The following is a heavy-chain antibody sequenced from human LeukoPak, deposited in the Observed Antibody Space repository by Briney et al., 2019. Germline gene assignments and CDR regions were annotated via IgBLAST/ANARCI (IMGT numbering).Heavy chain of an antibody. Sequence: GGSLRLSCVASGSTFSDCYMSWIRQAPGKGLEWFSYISPDDTDVDYADSLKGRFTISRDNAKNSLFLQMNSLRAEDTAVYYCARNHGDYWGQGTVVTVSS. D-gene: IGHD1-14*01. CDR1: GSTFSDCY. CDR2: ISPDDTDV. V-gene: IGHV3-11*04. J-gene: IGHJ4*02. CDR3: ARNHGDY.